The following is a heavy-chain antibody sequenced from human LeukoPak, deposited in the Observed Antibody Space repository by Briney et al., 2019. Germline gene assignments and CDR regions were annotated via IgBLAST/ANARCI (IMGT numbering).Heavy chain of an antibody. D-gene: IGHD4-17*01. CDR3: ARDSALLNNGDWYGGSDY. CDR2: FDPEYGET. J-gene: IGHJ4*02. CDR1: GYTFTGYY. Sequence: ASVKVSCKASGYTFTGYYMHWVRQAPGKGLEWMGGFDPEYGETIYAQKFQGRVTMTEDTSTDTAYMELSSLRSDDTAMYYCARDSALLNNGDWYGGSDYWGQGTLVTVSS. V-gene: IGHV1-24*01.